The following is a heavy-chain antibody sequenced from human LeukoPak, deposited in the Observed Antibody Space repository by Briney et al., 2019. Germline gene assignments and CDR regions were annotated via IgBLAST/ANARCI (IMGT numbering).Heavy chain of an antibody. V-gene: IGHV4-59*01. J-gene: IGHJ5*02. CDR1: GGSINSYY. D-gene: IGHD3-10*01. CDR3: ARRIGDPSPGWFDP. Sequence: SETLSLTCTVSGGSINSYYWSWIRQPPGKGLEWIGYIYYSGSTNYNPSLKSRVTISVDTSKNQFSLKLSSVTAADTAVYYCARRIGDPSPGWFDPWGQGTLVTVSS. CDR2: IYYSGST.